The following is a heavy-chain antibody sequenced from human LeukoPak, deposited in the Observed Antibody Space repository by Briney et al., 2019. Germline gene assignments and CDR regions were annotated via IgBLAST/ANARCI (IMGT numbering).Heavy chain of an antibody. CDR1: GFSFSSYA. V-gene: IGHV3-30-3*02. CDR2: IPNDGSKT. J-gene: IGHJ4*02. Sequence: GGSLRLSCAASGFSFSSYAMHWVRQAPGKGLEWVTAIPNDGSKTYYADSVKGRFTISRDNSKNTLYLQMNSLRTEDTAVYYCANERGYNYGYSFDYWGQGTLVTVSS. D-gene: IGHD5-18*01. CDR3: ANERGYNYGYSFDY.